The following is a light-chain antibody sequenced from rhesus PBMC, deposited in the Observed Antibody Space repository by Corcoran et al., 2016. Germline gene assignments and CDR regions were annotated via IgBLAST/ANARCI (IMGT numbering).Light chain of an antibody. CDR3: QQYSSSPRT. CDR2: QAS. CDR1: QSISSW. J-gene: IGKJ1*01. V-gene: IGKV1-22*01. Sequence: DIQMTQSPSSLSASVGDTVTITCRASQSISSWLAWYQQKPGKAPKLLIYQASSLQSGVPSRVSGSGSGTDFTLTISSLQSEDFATYYCQQYSSSPRTFGQGTKVEIK.